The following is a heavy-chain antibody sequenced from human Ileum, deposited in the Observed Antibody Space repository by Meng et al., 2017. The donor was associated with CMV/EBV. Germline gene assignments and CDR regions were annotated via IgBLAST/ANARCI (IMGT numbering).Heavy chain of an antibody. V-gene: IGHV4-4*07. CDR2: IFATGTT. Sequence: QGQLQESGLGLVNTSETLSLTCTGSGASLNDYYWSWIRQPAGKGLEWIGRIFATGTTNYNPSLKSRATMSVDTSKNQFSLKLTSVTAADTAVYFCARDRFDPWGQGALVTVSS. CDR1: GASLNDYY. CDR3: ARDRFDP. J-gene: IGHJ5*02.